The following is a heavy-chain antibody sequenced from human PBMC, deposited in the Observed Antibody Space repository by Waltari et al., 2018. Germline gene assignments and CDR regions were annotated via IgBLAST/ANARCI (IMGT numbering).Heavy chain of an antibody. Sequence: QLRLVESGGGVVQPGRSARLTCGAAGVTFSRYGRQWVRQAQGKGVGGGAVICDDGSKKYYADSVKGRFTISRDNSKNTLYLQMNGLRAEDTAVYYCARIYRAVAGRGSFDIWGPGTMVTVSS. D-gene: IGHD6-19*01. CDR1: GVTFSRYG. J-gene: IGHJ3*02. CDR3: ARIYRAVAGRGSFDI. V-gene: IGHV3-33*01. CDR2: ICDDGSKK.